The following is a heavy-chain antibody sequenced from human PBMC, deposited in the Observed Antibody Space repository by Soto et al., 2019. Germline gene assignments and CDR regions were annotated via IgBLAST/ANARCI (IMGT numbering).Heavy chain of an antibody. Sequence: SGPTLVNPTQTLTLTCSFSGFSISTSGVGVAWIRQPPGKALEWLALIFWDDDKRYSPSLKSRLIITKDTSKNQVVLTMTDMDPADTGTYYCAHFSREFHLILYHYWFDYWGQGILVTV. CDR2: IFWDDDK. CDR1: GFSISTSGVG. CDR3: AHFSREFHLILYHYWFDY. J-gene: IGHJ4*02. D-gene: IGHD3-3*01. V-gene: IGHV2-5*02.